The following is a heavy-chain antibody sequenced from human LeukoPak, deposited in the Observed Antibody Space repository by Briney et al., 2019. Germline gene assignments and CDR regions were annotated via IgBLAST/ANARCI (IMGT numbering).Heavy chain of an antibody. CDR3: ARDRSNPGMDV. V-gene: IGHV4-59*01. CDR2: IYYSGST. J-gene: IGHJ6*02. D-gene: IGHD6-6*01. CDR1: GGSISSYY. Sequence: PSETLSLTCTVSGGSISSYYWSWIRQPPGKGLEWIGYIYYSGSTNYNPSLKSRVTISVDTSKNQFSLKLSSVTAADTAVYYCARDRSNPGMDVWGQGTTVTVSS.